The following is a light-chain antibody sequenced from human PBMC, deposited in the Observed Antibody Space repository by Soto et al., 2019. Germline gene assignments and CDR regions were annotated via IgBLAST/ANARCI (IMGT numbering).Light chain of an antibody. J-gene: IGKJ1*01. CDR1: QSLVYSDGNTF. V-gene: IGKV2-30*01. Sequence: DVVMTQSPLSLPVTLGQPASISCRSSQSLVYSDGNTFLNWFQQRPGQSPSRLIYKVSNRDSGGQDRFSGSGSGSDFTLKISGVEAEDVGVYYYCVQGTHWPHTFGQGTKVYI. CDR2: KVS. CDR3: VQGTHWPHT.